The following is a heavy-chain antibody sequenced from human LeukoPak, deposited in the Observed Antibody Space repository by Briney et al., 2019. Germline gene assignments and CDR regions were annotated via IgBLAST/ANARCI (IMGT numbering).Heavy chain of an antibody. CDR1: GYTFTSYG. D-gene: IGHD4-23*01. Sequence: GASVKVSCKASGYTFTSYGISWVRQAPGQGLEWMGWISAYNGNTNYAQKLQGRVTMTTDTSTSTAYMELRSLRSDDTAVYYCARLSPASPTYGGHGTDFDFWGQGTLVTVSS. CDR2: ISAYNGNT. J-gene: IGHJ4*02. V-gene: IGHV1-18*01. CDR3: ARLSPASPTYGGHGTDFDF.